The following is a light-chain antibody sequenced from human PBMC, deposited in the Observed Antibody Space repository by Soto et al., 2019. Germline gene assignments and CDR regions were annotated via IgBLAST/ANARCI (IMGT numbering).Light chain of an antibody. J-gene: IGKJ4*01. CDR3: QQYDSSPLT. CDR2: GVS. Sequence: NVVTKSPGTLSLAKGERASLSCRASQNVNSNFFAWYQQKAGQAPRLLIYGVSSRATGIPDRFSGSGADTDFTLTISGLQPDDFAVYYCQQYDSSPLTFGGGTKVDIK. V-gene: IGKV3-20*01. CDR1: QNVNSNF.